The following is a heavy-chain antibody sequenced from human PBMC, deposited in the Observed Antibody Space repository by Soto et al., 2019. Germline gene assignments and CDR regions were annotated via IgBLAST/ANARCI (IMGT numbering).Heavy chain of an antibody. V-gene: IGHV1-69*13. CDR1: GGTFRSYA. CDR3: ARGGYNWNPFDY. J-gene: IGHJ4*02. Sequence: SVKVSCKASGGTFRSYAISWVRQAPGQGLEWMGGIIPIFGTANYAQKFQGRVTITADESTSTAYMELSSLRSEDTAVYYCARGGYNWNPFDYWGKGTLVTSPQ. CDR2: IIPIFGTA. D-gene: IGHD1-20*01.